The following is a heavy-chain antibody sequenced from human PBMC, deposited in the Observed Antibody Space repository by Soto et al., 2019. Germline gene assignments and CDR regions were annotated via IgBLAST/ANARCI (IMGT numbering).Heavy chain of an antibody. CDR3: AKDLAIYDSSGPYYYYGMDV. CDR2: ISYDGSNK. J-gene: IGHJ6*02. V-gene: IGHV3-30*18. D-gene: IGHD3-22*01. CDR1: GFTFSSYG. Sequence: QPGGSLRLSCAASGFTFSSYGMHWVRQAPGKGLEWVAVISYDGSNKYYADSVKGRFTISRDNSKNTLYLQMNSLRAEDTAVYYCAKDLAIYDSSGPYYYYGMDVWGQGTTVTVSS.